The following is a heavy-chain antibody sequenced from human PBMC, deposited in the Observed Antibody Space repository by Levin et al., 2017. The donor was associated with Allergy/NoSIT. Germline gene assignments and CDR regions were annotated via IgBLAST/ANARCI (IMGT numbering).Heavy chain of an antibody. Sequence: GSLKISCAASGFTFSSYYMHWVRQAPGKGLAWVSNIHTDTSVTNYADSVKGRFTISRDNAKNTLYLQMNSLRAEDTAVYYCARGGCSATSCLDYWGQGTLVTVSS. CDR1: GFTFSSYY. CDR3: ARGGCSATSCLDY. D-gene: IGHD2-15*01. J-gene: IGHJ4*02. V-gene: IGHV3-74*01. CDR2: IHTDTSVT.